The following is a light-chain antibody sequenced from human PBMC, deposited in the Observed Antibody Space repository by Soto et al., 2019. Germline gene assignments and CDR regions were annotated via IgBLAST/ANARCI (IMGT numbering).Light chain of an antibody. CDR2: SNN. V-gene: IGLV1-44*01. J-gene: IGLJ2*01. CDR3: AAWDDSLNGHVV. CDR1: SSNIGSNT. Sequence: QSVLTQPPSASGTPGQRVTISCSVSSSNIGSNTVNWYQQLPGTAPKLLIYSNNQRPSGVPDRFSGSKSGTSASLAISGLQSEDEADYYCAAWDDSLNGHVVFGGGTKVTVL.